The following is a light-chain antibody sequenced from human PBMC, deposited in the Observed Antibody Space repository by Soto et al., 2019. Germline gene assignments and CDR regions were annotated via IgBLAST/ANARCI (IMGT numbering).Light chain of an antibody. CDR1: SSNIGAGYD. CDR2: GNS. J-gene: IGLJ2*01. CDR3: QSYDSSLRGV. Sequence: QSALTQPPSVSGDPGQRVTISCTGSSSNIGAGYDVHWYQQLPGTAPKLLMYGNSNRPSGVPDRFSGSKSGTSASLAITGLQAEDEADYYCQSYDSSLRGVFGGGTKLTVL. V-gene: IGLV1-40*01.